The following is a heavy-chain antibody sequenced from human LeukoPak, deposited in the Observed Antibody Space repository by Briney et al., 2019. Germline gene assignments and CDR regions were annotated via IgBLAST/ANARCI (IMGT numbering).Heavy chain of an antibody. V-gene: IGHV1-2*02. CDR1: GYTFTGYY. D-gene: IGHD6-13*01. Sequence: ASVTVSCKASGYTFTGYYMHWVRHAPGQGLEWMGWINPNSGGTNYAQQFQGRVTMTRDTSISTAYMELSRLRSDDTAVYYCASSSWYEAYYYYGMDVWGQGTTVTVSS. J-gene: IGHJ6*02. CDR2: INPNSGGT. CDR3: ASSSWYEAYYYYGMDV.